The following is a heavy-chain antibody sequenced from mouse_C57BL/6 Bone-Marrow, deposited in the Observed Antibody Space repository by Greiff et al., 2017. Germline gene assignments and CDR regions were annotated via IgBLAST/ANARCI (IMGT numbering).Heavy chain of an antibody. V-gene: IGHV1-81*01. CDR1: GYTFTSYG. D-gene: IGHD1-1*01. J-gene: IGHJ2*01. Sequence: VQLQQSGAELARPGASVKLSCKASGYTFTSYGISWVKQRTGQGLECIGEIYPRSGNTYYNEKFKGKATLTADKSSSTAYMELRSLTSEDSAVYFCARWNYYGSSYGYWGQGTTLTVSS. CDR3: ARWNYYGSSYGY. CDR2: IYPRSGNT.